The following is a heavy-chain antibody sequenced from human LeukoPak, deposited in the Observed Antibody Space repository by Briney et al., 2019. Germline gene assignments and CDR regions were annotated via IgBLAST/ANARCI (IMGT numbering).Heavy chain of an antibody. CDR1: GYTFTGYY. J-gene: IGHJ6*02. V-gene: IGHV1-2*06. D-gene: IGHD5-18*01. CDR2: INSNSGGT. Sequence: ASVKVSCKASGYTFTGYYMHWVRQAPGQGLEWMGRINSNSGGTNYAQKFQGRVTMTRDTSISTAYMELSRLRSDDTAVYYCARGGYSYGSYYYYYGMDVWGQGTTVTVSS. CDR3: ARGGYSYGSYYYYYGMDV.